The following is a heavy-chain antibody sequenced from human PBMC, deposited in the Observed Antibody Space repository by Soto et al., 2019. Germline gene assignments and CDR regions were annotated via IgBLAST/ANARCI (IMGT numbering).Heavy chain of an antibody. D-gene: IGHD6-19*01. J-gene: IGHJ4*02. V-gene: IGHV3-23*01. CDR1: GFTFSSYA. CDR3: AKAPGRGIAVAAAHYFDY. CDR2: ISGSGGST. Sequence: EVQLLESGGGLVQPGGSLRLSCAASGFTFSSYAMSWVRQAPGKGLEWVSAISGSGGSTYYADSVKGRFTISRDNSKNTLYLQMNSLRAEDTAVYYCAKAPGRGIAVAAAHYFDYWGQGTLVTVSS.